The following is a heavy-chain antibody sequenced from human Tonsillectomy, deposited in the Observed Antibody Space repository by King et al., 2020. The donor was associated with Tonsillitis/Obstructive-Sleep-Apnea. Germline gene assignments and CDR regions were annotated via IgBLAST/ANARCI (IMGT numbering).Heavy chain of an antibody. CDR1: GFTFSSYS. V-gene: IGHV3-48*02. Sequence: VQLVESGGGLVQPGGSLRLSCAASGFTFSSYSMNWVRPAPGKRLEWVSYISSSSSTIYYADSVKGRFTISRDNAKNSLYLQMNSLRDEDTAVYYCARDLNYYGSGSYYLVWGQGTLVTVSS. CDR3: ARDLNYYGSGSYYLV. D-gene: IGHD3-10*01. J-gene: IGHJ4*02. CDR2: ISSSSSTI.